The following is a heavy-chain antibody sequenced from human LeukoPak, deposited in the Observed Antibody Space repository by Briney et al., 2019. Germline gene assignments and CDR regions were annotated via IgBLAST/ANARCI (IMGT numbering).Heavy chain of an antibody. CDR1: GGSISSGGYY. V-gene: IGHV4-30-2*01. J-gene: IGHJ3*02. Sequence: SETLSLTSTVSGGSISSGGYYWSWIRQPPGKGLEWIGYIYHSGSTYYNPSLKSRVTISVDTSKNQFSLKLSSVTAADTAVYYCARHGRGEMTTPAFDIWGQGTMVTVSS. CDR2: IYHSGST. D-gene: IGHD4-11*01. CDR3: ARHGRGEMTTPAFDI.